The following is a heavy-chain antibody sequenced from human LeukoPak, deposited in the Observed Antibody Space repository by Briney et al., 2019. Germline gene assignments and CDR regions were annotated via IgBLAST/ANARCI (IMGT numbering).Heavy chain of an antibody. V-gene: IGHV4-30-4*07. J-gene: IGHJ4*02. CDR1: GGSISSGGYS. D-gene: IGHD3-22*01. CDR2: IYNSGTT. Sequence: SETLSLTCAVSGGSISSGGYSWSWIRQPPGKGLEWIAYIYNSGTTYYNPSLKSRVTISLHTSRNQFYLKLSSVTAADTAVYYCAREDNNGYYSFDYWGQGALVTVSS. CDR3: AREDNNGYYSFDY.